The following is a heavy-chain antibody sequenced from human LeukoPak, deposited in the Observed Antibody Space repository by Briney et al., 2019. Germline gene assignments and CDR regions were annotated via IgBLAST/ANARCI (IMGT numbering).Heavy chain of an antibody. CDR3: ARWYYDFWSGYYTSWFDP. Sequence: PSETLSLTCTVSGGSISSSSYYWGWIRQPPGKGLEWIGSIYYSGSTYYNPSLKSRVTISVDTSKNQFSLKLSSVTAADTAVYYCARWYYDFWSGYYTSWFDPWGQGTLVTVSS. J-gene: IGHJ5*02. V-gene: IGHV4-39*01. CDR1: GGSISSSSYY. D-gene: IGHD3-3*01. CDR2: IYYSGST.